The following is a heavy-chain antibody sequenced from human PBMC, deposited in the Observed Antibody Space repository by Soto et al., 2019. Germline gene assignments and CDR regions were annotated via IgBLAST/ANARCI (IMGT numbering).Heavy chain of an antibody. CDR2: ISYDGSDK. D-gene: IGHD5-18*01. J-gene: IGHJ3*02. CDR1: GSTFSSYG. V-gene: IGHV3-30*18. CDR3: ANNRGYNYGLDAFDI. Sequence: QVQLVESGGGVVQPGRSLRLSCAASGSTFSSYGMNWVRQAPGKGLEWVAVISYDGSDKYYADSVKGRFTISRDNSKNPLYLQMNSLRAEDTAVYYCANNRGYNYGLDAFDIWGQGTMVTVSS.